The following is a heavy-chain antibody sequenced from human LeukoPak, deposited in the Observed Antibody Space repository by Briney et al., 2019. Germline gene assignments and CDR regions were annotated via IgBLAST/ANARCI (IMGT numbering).Heavy chain of an antibody. Sequence: GGSLRLSCGASGFTFRSYAMSWVRRAPGKGLEWGSVISGGGGSPDYADSVKGRFTISRDNSKNTLYLQMNRMRAEDTAVYYAAKCHSGNYYYGMDVWGQGTTVTVSS. CDR2: ISGGGGSP. CDR1: GFTFRSYA. J-gene: IGHJ6*02. D-gene: IGHD1-26*01. V-gene: IGHV3-23*01. CDR3: AKCHSGNYYYGMDV.